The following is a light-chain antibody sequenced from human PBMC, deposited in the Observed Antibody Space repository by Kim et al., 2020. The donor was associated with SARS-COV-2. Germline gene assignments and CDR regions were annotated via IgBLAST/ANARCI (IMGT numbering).Light chain of an antibody. V-gene: IGKV3-15*01. CDR3: QQYNNWPL. CDR1: QSVSSN. CDR2: GAS. J-gene: IGKJ4*01. Sequence: EIVMTQSPAPLSVSPGERATLSCRASQSVSSNLAWYQQKPGQAPRLLIYGASTRATGIPARFSGSGSGTEFTLTISSLQSEDFAVYYCQQYNNWPLFGGGTKVDIK.